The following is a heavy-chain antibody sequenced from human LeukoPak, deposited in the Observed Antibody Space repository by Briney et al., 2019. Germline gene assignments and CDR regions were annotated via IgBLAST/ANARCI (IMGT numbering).Heavy chain of an antibody. Sequence: ASVKVSFKGSGYTFTSYYMHWGGQARGQGGEGMGIINPSGGSTSYAQKFQGRVTITRDTYTSTVYMELSRLRYEDTAVYYCARAVAGIEINWGQGTLVTVSS. CDR3: ARAVAGIEIN. CDR1: GYTFTSYY. CDR2: INPSGGST. D-gene: IGHD6-19*01. V-gene: IGHV1-46*01. J-gene: IGHJ4*02.